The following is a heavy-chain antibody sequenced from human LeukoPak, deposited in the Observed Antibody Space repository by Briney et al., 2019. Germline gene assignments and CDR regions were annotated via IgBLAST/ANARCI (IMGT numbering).Heavy chain of an antibody. Sequence: SETLSLTCTVSGGSISSGSYYWSWIRQPAGKGLDWIGRIYTSGSTNYNPSLKSRVTISVDTSKNQFSLKLSSVTAADTAVYYCAREIAVAGLDYWGQGTLVTVSS. D-gene: IGHD6-19*01. V-gene: IGHV4-61*02. CDR3: AREIAVAGLDY. CDR2: IYTSGST. CDR1: GGSISSGSYY. J-gene: IGHJ4*02.